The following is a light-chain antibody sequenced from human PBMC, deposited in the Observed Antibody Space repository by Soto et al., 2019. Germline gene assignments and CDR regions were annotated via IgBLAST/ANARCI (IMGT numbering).Light chain of an antibody. J-gene: IGKJ5*01. CDR2: DAY. CDR3: KKRSNWQLN. V-gene: IGKV3D-11*02. Sequence: ILMTQSPATLSVSPVERSTLSPRASQSVRSSLAWYQQTPGQANRLLIYDAYNRPTDIPARFSGSGSGTDFTLTIRSIEPEDFAVYYCKKRSNWQLNFGKGPRLEIK. CDR1: QSVRSS.